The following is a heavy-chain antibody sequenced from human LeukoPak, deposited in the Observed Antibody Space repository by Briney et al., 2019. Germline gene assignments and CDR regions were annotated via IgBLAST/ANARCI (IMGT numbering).Heavy chain of an antibody. CDR1: GFTFSSYA. D-gene: IGHD3-9*01. Sequence: PGGSLRLSCAASGFTFSSYAMRWVRQAPGKGLEWVSSISGSGGSTYYVDSVKGRFTISRDNSKNTLYLQMNSLRAEDTAVYYCAEGQVRYFAPGDYWGQGTLVTVSS. J-gene: IGHJ4*02. V-gene: IGHV3-23*01. CDR2: ISGSGGST. CDR3: AEGQVRYFAPGDY.